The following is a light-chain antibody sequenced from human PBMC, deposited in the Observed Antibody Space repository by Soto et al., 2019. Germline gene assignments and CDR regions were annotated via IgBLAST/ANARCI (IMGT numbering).Light chain of an antibody. CDR3: QSYDSSLSGVV. V-gene: IGLV1-40*01. Sequence: QSVLTQPPSVSGAPGQRVTITCTGRFSNIGAGYDVHWYQQLPGTAPKLLIYGNSNRPSGVPDRFSGSKSGTSASLAITGLQAEDEADYYCQSYDSSLSGVVFGGGTKLTVL. CDR2: GNS. CDR1: FSNIGAGYD. J-gene: IGLJ2*01.